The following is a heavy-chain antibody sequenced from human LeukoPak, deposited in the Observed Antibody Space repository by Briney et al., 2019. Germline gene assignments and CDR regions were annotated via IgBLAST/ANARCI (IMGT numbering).Heavy chain of an antibody. CDR3: ARREYSRDY. D-gene: IGHD6-6*01. CDR1: GGSFSGYY. CDR2: IYYSGST. Sequence: SETLSLTCAVYGGSFSGYYWSWIRQPPGKGLEWIGSIYYSGSTYYNPSLKSRVTISVDTSKNQFSLKLSSVTAADTAVYYCARREYSRDYWGQGTLVTVSS. V-gene: IGHV4-34*01. J-gene: IGHJ4*02.